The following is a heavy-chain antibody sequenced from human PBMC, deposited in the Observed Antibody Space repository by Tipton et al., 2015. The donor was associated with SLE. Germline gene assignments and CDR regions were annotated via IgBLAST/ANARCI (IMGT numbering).Heavy chain of an antibody. CDR2: IYYSGST. D-gene: IGHD3-10*01. CDR1: SGSISSSSYY. CDR3: ARGPMVRGVVYYFDY. V-gene: IGHV4-39*07. Sequence: TLSLTCIVSSGSISSSSYYWGWIRQPPGKGLEWIGSIYYSGSTYSNPSLKSRVTISVDPSKNQFSLTLSSVTAADTAVYYCARGPMVRGVVYYFDYWGQGTLVTVSS. J-gene: IGHJ4*02.